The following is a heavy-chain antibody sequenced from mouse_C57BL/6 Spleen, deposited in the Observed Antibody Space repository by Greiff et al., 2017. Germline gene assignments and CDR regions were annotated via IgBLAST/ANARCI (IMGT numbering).Heavy chain of an antibody. CDR2: ISSGGDYI. CDR3: TRIYGSSYEDAMDY. J-gene: IGHJ4*01. D-gene: IGHD1-1*01. CDR1: GFTFSSYA. Sequence: VQLKESGEGLVKPGGSLKLSCAASGFTFSSYAMSWVRQTPEKRLEWVAYISSGGDYIYYADTVKGRFTISRDNARNTLYLQMSSLKSEDTAMYYCTRIYGSSYEDAMDYWGQGTSVTVSS. V-gene: IGHV5-9-1*02.